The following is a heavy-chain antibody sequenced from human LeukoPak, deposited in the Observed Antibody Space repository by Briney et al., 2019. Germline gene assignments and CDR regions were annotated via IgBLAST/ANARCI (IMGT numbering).Heavy chain of an antibody. D-gene: IGHD3-10*01. J-gene: IGHJ6*02. CDR3: ATITMVRGMDV. CDR1: GGYISSYY. CDR2: IYYSGST. V-gene: IGHV4-39*01. Sequence: SETLSLTCTVSGGYISSYYWGWIRQPPGKGLEWIGSIYYSGSTYYNPSLKSRVTISVDTSKNQFSLKLSSVTAADTAVYYCATITMVRGMDVWGQGTTVTVSS.